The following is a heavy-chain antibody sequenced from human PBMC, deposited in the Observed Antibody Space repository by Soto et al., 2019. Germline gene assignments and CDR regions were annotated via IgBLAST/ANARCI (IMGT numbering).Heavy chain of an antibody. V-gene: IGHV3-30-3*01. CDR1: GFTFSSYA. CDR2: ISYDGSNK. CDR3: ARARIAVAVPYYYGMDV. J-gene: IGHJ6*02. Sequence: LRLSCAASGFTFSSYAMHWVRQAPGKGLEWVAVISYDGSNKYYADSVKGRFTISRDNSKNTLYLQMNSLRAEDTAVYYCARARIAVAVPYYYGMDVWGQGTTVTVSS. D-gene: IGHD6-19*01.